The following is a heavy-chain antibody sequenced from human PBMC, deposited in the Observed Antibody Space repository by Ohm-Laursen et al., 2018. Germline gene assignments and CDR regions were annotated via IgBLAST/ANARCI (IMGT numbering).Heavy chain of an antibody. CDR3: ARGRQKVIGDY. J-gene: IGHJ4*02. CDR2: INPNSGGT. V-gene: IGHV1-2*02. D-gene: IGHD3-16*02. Sequence: PSVKVSCKASGYTFTGYYMHWVRQAPGQGLEWMGWINPNSGGTNYAKKFQGRVTMTRDTSISTAYMELSRLRSDDTAVYYCARGRQKVIGDYWGQGTLVTVSS. CDR1: GYTFTGYY.